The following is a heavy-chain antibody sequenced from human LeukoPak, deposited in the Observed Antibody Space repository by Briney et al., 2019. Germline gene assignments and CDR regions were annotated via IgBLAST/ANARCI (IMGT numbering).Heavy chain of an antibody. Sequence: GGSLRLSCAASGFSFGSYNMDWVRQAPGEGLEWVSYISSRSTTMYYADSVKGRFTVSRDNAKDSLYLQMNSLRAEDTAIYYCARDGNRWANHDFWGRGTLVTVSS. CDR1: GFSFGSYN. J-gene: IGHJ4*02. V-gene: IGHV3-48*01. CDR3: ARDGNRWANHDF. D-gene: IGHD4/OR15-4a*01. CDR2: ISSRSTTM.